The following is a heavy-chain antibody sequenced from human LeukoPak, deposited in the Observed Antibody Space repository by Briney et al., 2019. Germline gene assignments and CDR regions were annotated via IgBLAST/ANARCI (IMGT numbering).Heavy chain of an antibody. CDR1: GYTFTNYY. D-gene: IGHD3-16*01. Sequence: ASVTVSCKASGYTFTNYYMNWVRQAPGQGLEWMGIITPSSGSTTYAQKFQGRVTMTRDTSTSTVYMELNSLRSEDTAVYYCARGGGGWYFDLWGRGALVAVSS. CDR3: ARGGGGWYFDL. V-gene: IGHV1-46*01. J-gene: IGHJ2*01. CDR2: ITPSSGST.